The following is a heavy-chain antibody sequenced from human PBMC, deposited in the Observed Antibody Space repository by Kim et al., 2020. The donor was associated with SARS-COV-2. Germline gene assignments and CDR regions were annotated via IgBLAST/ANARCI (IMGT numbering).Heavy chain of an antibody. CDR1: GGSISSYY. V-gene: IGHV4-59*13. Sequence: SETLSLTCTVSGGSISSYYWSWIRQPPGKGLEWIGYIYYSGSTNYNPSLKSRVTISVDTSKNQFSLKLSSVTAADTAVYYCASGGSDYGDYGAEDPYGMDVWGQGTTVTVSS. D-gene: IGHD4-17*01. J-gene: IGHJ6*02. CDR3: ASGGSDYGDYGAEDPYGMDV. CDR2: IYYSGST.